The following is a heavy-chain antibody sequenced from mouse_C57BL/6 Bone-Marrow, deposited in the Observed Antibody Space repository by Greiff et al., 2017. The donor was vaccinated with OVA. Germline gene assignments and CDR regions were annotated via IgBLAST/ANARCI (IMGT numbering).Heavy chain of an antibody. CDR3: ARSGVYYGSSYGFAY. V-gene: IGHV1-50*01. CDR2: IDPSDSYT. D-gene: IGHD1-1*01. Sequence: QVQLKQSGAELVKPGASVKLSCKASGYTFTSYWMQWVKQRPGQGLEWIGEIDPSDSYTNYNQKFKGKATLTVDTSSSTAYMQLSSLTSEDSAVYYCARSGVYYGSSYGFAYWGQGTLVTVSA. CDR1: GYTFTSYW. J-gene: IGHJ3*01.